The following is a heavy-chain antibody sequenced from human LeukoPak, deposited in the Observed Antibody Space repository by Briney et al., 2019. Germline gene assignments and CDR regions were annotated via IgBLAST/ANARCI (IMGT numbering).Heavy chain of an antibody. D-gene: IGHD3-9*01. J-gene: IGHJ6*03. CDR1: GFTFSSYA. CDR2: ISYDGSNK. V-gene: IGHV3-30*04. CDR3: AREGYFDWLDDYYYYMDV. Sequence: GRSLRLSCAASGFTFSSYAMHWVRQAPGKWLEWVAVISYDGSNKYYADSVKGRFTISRDNSKNTLYLQMNSLRAEDTAVYYCAREGYFDWLDDYYYYMDVWGKGTTVTVSS.